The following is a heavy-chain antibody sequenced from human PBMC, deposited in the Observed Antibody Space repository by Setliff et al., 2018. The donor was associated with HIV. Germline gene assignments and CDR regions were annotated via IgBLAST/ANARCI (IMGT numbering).Heavy chain of an antibody. CDR3: ARRGVGATHRFFNH. V-gene: IGHV4-61*09. CDR1: GVSIGAGNFY. D-gene: IGHD1-26*01. CDR2: VYSSGST. Sequence: SETLSLTCTVSGVSIGAGNFYCTWIRQPAGKGLEWIGHVYSSGSTYYNPSLKSRVTISLDTAKSQFSLKLNSVTAADTAIYFCARRGVGATHRFFNHWGQGTLVTVSS. J-gene: IGHJ4*02.